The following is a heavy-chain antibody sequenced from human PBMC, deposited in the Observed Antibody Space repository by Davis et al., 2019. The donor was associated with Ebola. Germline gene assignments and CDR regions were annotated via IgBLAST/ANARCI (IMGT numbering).Heavy chain of an antibody. V-gene: IGHV4-59*01. CDR3: ARGTFWSGYYYFDY. CDR1: GGPISSYY. CDR2: IYYSGST. D-gene: IGHD3-3*01. Sequence: GSLRLSCTVSGGPISSYYWSWIRQPPGKGLEWIGYIYYSGSTNYNPSLKSRVTISVDTSKNQFSLKLSSVTAADTAVYYCARGTFWSGYYYFDYWGQGTLVTVSS. J-gene: IGHJ4*02.